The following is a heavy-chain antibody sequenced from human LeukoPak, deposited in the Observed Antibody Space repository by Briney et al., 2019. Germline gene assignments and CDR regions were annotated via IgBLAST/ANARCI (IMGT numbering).Heavy chain of an antibody. D-gene: IGHD3-3*01. V-gene: IGHV4-39*07. Sequence: SETLSLTCTVSGGSISSSSYYWGWIRQPPGKGLEWIGSIYYSGSTYYNPSLKSRVTISVDTSKNQFSLKLSSVTAADTAVYYCARGFTIFGVVNRGGAFDIWGQGTMVTVSS. CDR2: IYYSGST. CDR1: GGSISSSSYY. J-gene: IGHJ3*02. CDR3: ARGFTIFGVVNRGGAFDI.